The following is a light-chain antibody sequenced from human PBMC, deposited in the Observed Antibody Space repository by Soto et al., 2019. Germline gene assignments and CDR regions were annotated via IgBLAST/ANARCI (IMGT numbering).Light chain of an antibody. V-gene: IGLV2-14*01. CDR1: SSDVGGYNY. CDR3: SSYTSSSTLYV. J-gene: IGLJ1*01. CDR2: DVS. Sequence: QSVLTQPASVSGSPGQSITISCTGTSSDVGGYNYVSWYQQHPGKAPKLIIYDVSNRPSGVSNRFSGSKSGDTASLTISGLQAEDEADYYCSSYTSSSTLYVFGTGTKATVL.